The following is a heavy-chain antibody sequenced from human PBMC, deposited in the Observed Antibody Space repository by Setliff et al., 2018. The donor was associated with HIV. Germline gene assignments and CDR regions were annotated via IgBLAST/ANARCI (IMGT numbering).Heavy chain of an antibody. CDR3: ARHVARFDYDTGGYYVSHFDY. V-gene: IGHV4-39*07. Sequence: SETLSLTCTVSGGSINSRSYYWGWFRQPPGKGLEWIGSISYSGNTYYNPSLKSRVTISVDTSKNQFSLKLTSVTAADTAVYYCARHVARFDYDTGGYYVSHFDYWGQGT. D-gene: IGHD3-22*01. CDR2: ISYSGNT. CDR1: GGSINSRSYY. J-gene: IGHJ4*02.